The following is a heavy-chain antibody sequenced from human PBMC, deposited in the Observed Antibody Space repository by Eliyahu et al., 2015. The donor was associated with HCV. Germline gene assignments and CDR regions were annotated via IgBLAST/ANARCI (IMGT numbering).Heavy chain of an antibody. CDR3: ARVLTDYGDPDYFDT. CDR1: GYXFDNYG. Sequence: GQLVQSGPEXXKPGASVQVXCKASGYXFDNYGITWXRQAPGQGLEWLGWIHPYNGDTNYAQELQGRVTMTTDTSTTIASMELRSLTFDDTAVYYCARVLTDYGDPDYFDTWGQGTTITVSS. V-gene: IGHV1-18*01. J-gene: IGHJ3*02. CDR2: IHPYNGDT. D-gene: IGHD4-17*01.